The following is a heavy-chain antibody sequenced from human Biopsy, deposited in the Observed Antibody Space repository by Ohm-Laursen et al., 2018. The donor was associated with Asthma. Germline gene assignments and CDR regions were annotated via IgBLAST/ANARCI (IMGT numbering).Heavy chain of an antibody. D-gene: IGHD3-3*02. CDR3: ARTFHFWSPYHAEHYQL. J-gene: IGHJ1*01. CDR2: TKHDGTEK. CDR1: GFTLGDYW. V-gene: IGHV3-7*01. Sequence: SLRLSCAASGFTLGDYWMSWVRQVPGKGLEWVANTKHDGTEKNHVDSLKGRFTISRDNAKNSLYLQMNSLRAEDTAVYYCARTFHFWSPYHAEHYQLWGQGTLVTVPS.